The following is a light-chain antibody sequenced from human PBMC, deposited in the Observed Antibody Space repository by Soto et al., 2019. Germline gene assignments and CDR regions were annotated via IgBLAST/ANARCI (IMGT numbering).Light chain of an antibody. CDR1: QSVSSSF. V-gene: IGKV3-20*01. Sequence: EIVLTQSPGTLSLSPGERATLSCRASQSVSSSFLAWYQKKPGQAPRLLIYAASRRATGIPDRFSGSGSGTDFTLTISRLESEDFAVYYCQQYGSSVFSFGPGTKVDIK. CDR3: QQYGSSVFS. J-gene: IGKJ3*01. CDR2: AAS.